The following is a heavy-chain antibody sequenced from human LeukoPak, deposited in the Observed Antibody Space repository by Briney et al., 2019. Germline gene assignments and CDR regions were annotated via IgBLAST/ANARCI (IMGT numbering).Heavy chain of an antibody. V-gene: IGHV4-4*07. Sequence: PSETLSLTCTVSGGSISSYYWSWIRQPAGKGLEWIGRIYTSGSTNYNPSLKSRVTMSVDTSKNQFSLKLSSVTAADTAVYYCARDSGYCSSTSCPGAFDIWGQGTMVTVSS. CDR2: IYTSGST. D-gene: IGHD2-2*01. CDR3: ARDSGYCSSTSCPGAFDI. J-gene: IGHJ3*02. CDR1: GGSISSYY.